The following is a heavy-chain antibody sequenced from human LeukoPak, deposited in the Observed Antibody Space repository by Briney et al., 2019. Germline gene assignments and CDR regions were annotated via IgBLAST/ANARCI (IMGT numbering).Heavy chain of an antibody. V-gene: IGHV3-23*01. D-gene: IGHD5-18*01. CDR2: ISGSGGST. Sequence: GGSLRLSCAASGFTFSSYAMSRVRQAPGKGLEWVSAISGSGGSTYYADSVKGRFTISRDNSKNTLYLQMNSLRAEDTAVYYCAKDGGYSFYYYMDVWGKGTTVTVSS. CDR3: AKDGGYSFYYYMDV. J-gene: IGHJ6*03. CDR1: GFTFSSYA.